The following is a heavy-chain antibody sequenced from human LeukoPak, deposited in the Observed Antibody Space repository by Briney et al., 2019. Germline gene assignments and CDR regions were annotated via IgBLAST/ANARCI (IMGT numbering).Heavy chain of an antibody. J-gene: IGHJ4*02. Sequence: GGSLRLSCAASGFTFGSYEMNWVRQAPGKGLEWVSYISSSGSTIYYADSVKGRFTISRDNAKNSLYLQMNSLRAEDTAVYYCAKRGYSYGYHFDYWGQGTLVTVSS. D-gene: IGHD5-18*01. V-gene: IGHV3-48*03. CDR1: GFTFGSYE. CDR2: ISSSGSTI. CDR3: AKRGYSYGYHFDY.